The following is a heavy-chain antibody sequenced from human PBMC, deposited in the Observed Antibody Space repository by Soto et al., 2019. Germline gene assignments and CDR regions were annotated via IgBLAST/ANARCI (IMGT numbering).Heavy chain of an antibody. CDR2: ISYDGSNK. J-gene: IGHJ4*02. Sequence: QVPLVESGGGVVQPGRSLRLSCAASGFTFSSYGMHWVRQAPGKGLEWVAVISYDGSNKYYADSVKGRFTISRDNSKNTLYVQMNSLRAEDTAVYYCAKETYSGPLDYWGQGTLVTVSS. CDR1: GFTFSSYG. V-gene: IGHV3-30*18. D-gene: IGHD2-15*01. CDR3: AKETYSGPLDY.